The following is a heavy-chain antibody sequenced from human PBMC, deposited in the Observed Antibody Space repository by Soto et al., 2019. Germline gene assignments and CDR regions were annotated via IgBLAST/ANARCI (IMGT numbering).Heavy chain of an antibody. V-gene: IGHV1-18*04. D-gene: IGHD2-2*02. Sequence: GASVKVSCKASGYTFTSYGISWARQAPGQGLEWMGWISAYNGNTNYAQKLPGRVTMTTDTSTSTAYMELRSLRSDDTAVYYCARDFCSSTSCYKAGTDYWGQGTLVTVSS. J-gene: IGHJ4*02. CDR1: GYTFTSYG. CDR2: ISAYNGNT. CDR3: ARDFCSSTSCYKAGTDY.